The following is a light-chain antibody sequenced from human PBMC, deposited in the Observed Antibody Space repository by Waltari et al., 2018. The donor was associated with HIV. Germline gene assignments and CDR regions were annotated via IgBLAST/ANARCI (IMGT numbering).Light chain of an antibody. CDR2: EVS. J-gene: IGLJ3*02. CDR3: CSYAGSSTFPWV. Sequence: QSALTQPASVSGSPGQSITISCTGTSSEVGSYNLVSWYQQHPGKAPKLMIYEVSKRPSGVSNRFSGSKSGNTASLTISGLQAEDEADYYCCSYAGSSTFPWVFGGGTKLTVL. CDR1: SSEVGSYNL. V-gene: IGLV2-23*02.